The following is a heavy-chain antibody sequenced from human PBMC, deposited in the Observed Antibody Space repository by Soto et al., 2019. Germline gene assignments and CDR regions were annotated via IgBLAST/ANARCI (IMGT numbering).Heavy chain of an antibody. V-gene: IGHV4-59*01. Sequence: QVQLQESGPGLVKPSETLSLTCTVSGGSISSYYWSWIRQPPGKGLEWIGYIYYSGSTNYNPSLKRRLTVSVDPSKNQCSLSLSSVTAADTAVDYCARAGGRVFDYWGQGTLVTVSS. J-gene: IGHJ4*02. D-gene: IGHD2-15*01. CDR2: IYYSGST. CDR1: GGSISSYY. CDR3: ARAGGRVFDY.